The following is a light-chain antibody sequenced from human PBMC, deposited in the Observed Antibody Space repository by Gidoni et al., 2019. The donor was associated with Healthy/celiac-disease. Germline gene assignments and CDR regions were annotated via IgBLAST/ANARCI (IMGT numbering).Light chain of an antibody. CDR2: EVS. Sequence: QSALIQPASVSVSPAQSITISCTGTSSDVGSYNLVSWYQQHPGKAPKLMIYEVSKRPSGVSKRFSGSKSGNTASLTISGLQAEDEADYYCCSYAGSSTFLYVFGTGTKVTVL. V-gene: IGLV2-23*02. J-gene: IGLJ1*01. CDR1: SSDVGSYNL. CDR3: CSYAGSSTFLYV.